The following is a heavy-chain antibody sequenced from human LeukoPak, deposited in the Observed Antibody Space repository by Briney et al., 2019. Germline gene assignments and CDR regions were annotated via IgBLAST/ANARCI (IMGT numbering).Heavy chain of an antibody. Sequence: PSETLSLTCTVSGGSISSGGYYWSWIRQHPGKGLEWIGSIYYSGSTYYNPSLKSRVTISVDTSKNQFSLKLSSVTAADTAVYYCARLYYYDSSGYYLRIGYFDYWGQGTLVTVSS. CDR2: IYYSGST. CDR3: ARLYYYDSSGYYLRIGYFDY. J-gene: IGHJ4*02. D-gene: IGHD3-22*01. CDR1: GGSISSGGYY. V-gene: IGHV4-39*01.